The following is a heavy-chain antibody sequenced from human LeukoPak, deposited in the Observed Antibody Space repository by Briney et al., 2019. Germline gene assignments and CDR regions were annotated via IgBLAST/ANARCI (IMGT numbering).Heavy chain of an antibody. CDR1: GGSISSHY. D-gene: IGHD6-13*01. J-gene: IGHJ6*03. CDR3: ARGSSSWYRYYYYYMDD. Sequence: SETLSLTCTVSGGSISSHYWSWIRQPPGKGLEWIGYIYYSGSTNYNPSLKSRVTISVDTSKNQFSLKLSSVTAADTAVYYCARGSSSWYRYYYYYMDDWGKGTTVTVSS. V-gene: IGHV4-59*11. CDR2: IYYSGST.